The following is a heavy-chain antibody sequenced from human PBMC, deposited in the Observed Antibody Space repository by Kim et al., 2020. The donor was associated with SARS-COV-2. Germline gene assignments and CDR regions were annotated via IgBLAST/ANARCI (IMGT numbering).Heavy chain of an antibody. J-gene: IGHJ4*02. V-gene: IGHV3-23*01. CDR3: AKGTGSGFDY. D-gene: IGHD3-10*01. Sequence: GSTYYADSAKDRFTISSDYSRSTVYLQMNSLLAENAAVYYCAKGTGSGFDYWGQGTLVTVSS. CDR2: GST.